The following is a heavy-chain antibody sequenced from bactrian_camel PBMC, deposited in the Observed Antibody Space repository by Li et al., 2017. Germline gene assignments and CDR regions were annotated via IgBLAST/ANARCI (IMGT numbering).Heavy chain of an antibody. CDR1: GFTFSDYT. V-gene: IGHV3S40*01. CDR3: AAGDHAGNWCGLDDFVH. J-gene: IGHJ4*01. CDR2: INSSGRST. Sequence: VQLVESGGDLVRPGGSLRLSCAASGFTFSDYTMTWVRQAPGKGLEWVSDINSSGRSTNYADSVKGRFTISQDNAKNTVYLQMTSLKPEDSGVYVCAAGDHAGNWCGLDDFVHWGQGTQVTV. D-gene: IGHD8*01.